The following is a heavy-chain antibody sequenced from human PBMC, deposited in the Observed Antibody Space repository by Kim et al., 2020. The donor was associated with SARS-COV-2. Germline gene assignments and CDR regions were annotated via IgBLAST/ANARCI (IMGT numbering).Heavy chain of an antibody. D-gene: IGHD1-26*01. CDR2: INPNSGGT. J-gene: IGHJ5*02. CDR1: GYTFTGYY. CDR3: ARGRSLGATIGGWFDP. Sequence: ASVKVSCKASGYTFTGYYMHWVRQAPGQGLEWMGWINPNSGGTNYAQKFQGRVTMTRDTSISTAYMELSRLRSDDTAVYYCARGRSLGATIGGWFDPWGQGTLVTVSS. V-gene: IGHV1-2*02.